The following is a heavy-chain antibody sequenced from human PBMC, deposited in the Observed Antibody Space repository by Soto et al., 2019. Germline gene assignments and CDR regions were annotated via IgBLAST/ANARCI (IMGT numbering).Heavy chain of an antibody. CDR1: GYTFTSYG. V-gene: IGHV1-18*01. D-gene: IGHD6-13*01. J-gene: IGHJ4*02. Sequence: ASVKVSCKASGYTFTSYGITWVRQAPGQGLEWKGWISAYNGNTNYAQKLQGRVTMTTDTSTTTAYMELRSLRSDDTAVYYCARTDSRRQDFDYWGQGTLVTVS. CDR2: ISAYNGNT. CDR3: ARTDSRRQDFDY.